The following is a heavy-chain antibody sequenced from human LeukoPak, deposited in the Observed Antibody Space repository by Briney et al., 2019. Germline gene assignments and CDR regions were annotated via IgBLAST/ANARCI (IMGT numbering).Heavy chain of an antibody. CDR1: GGTFSSYA. CDR3: ESSQNPVSGGNNWGNDAFDI. J-gene: IGHJ3*02. D-gene: IGHD2-15*01. CDR2: IIPIFGTA. V-gene: IGHV1-69*05. Sequence: SVKVSCKASGGTFSSYAISWVRQAPGQGLEWMGGIIPIFGTANYAQKFQGRVTNTTDGSTSTAYMELSSLRSGGTAVYYCESSQNPVSGGNNWGNDAFDIWGQGTMVTVSS.